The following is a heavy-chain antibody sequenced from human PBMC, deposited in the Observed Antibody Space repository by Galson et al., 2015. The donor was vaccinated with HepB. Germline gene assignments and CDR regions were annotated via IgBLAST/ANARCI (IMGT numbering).Heavy chain of an antibody. J-gene: IGHJ6*02. CDR3: ARRISLVRGIITKPDYYYGMDV. Sequence: SLRLSCAASGFTFSSYWMNWVRQAPGKGLEWVAHINQDGSSKYYVDSVKGRLTISRDNAKDSVYLQLDSLRAEDTAVYYCARRISLVRGIITKPDYYYGMDVWGQGTTVTV. V-gene: IGHV3-7*03. D-gene: IGHD3-10*01. CDR2: INQDGSSK. CDR1: GFTFSSYW.